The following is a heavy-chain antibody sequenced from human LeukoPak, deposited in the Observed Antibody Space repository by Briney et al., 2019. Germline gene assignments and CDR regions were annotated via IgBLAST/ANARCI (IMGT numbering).Heavy chain of an antibody. CDR2: IYYSGST. CDR1: GGSISSYY. J-gene: IGHJ4*02. CDR3: ARTYYYDSSGQVAFDY. Sequence: SETLSLTCTVSGGSISSYYWSWIRQPPGKGLEWIGYIYYSGSTNYNPSLKSRVTISVDTSKNQFSLKLSSVTAADTAVYYCARTYYYDSSGQVAFDYWGQGTLVTVSS. D-gene: IGHD3-22*01. V-gene: IGHV4-59*01.